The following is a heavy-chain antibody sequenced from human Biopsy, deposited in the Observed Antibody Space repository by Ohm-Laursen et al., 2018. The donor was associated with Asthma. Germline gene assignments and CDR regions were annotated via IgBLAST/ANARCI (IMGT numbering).Heavy chain of an antibody. Sequence: PSDTLSLTCSLSSGSGGYMSSGNYYWGWIRQPPGKGLEWIGSIYYSGTTYYNPSLESRVTVSADTSKNQFSLKLTSVTAADTAVYYCARTTYGDDGFDPWGQGTLVTVSS. CDR3: ARTTYGDDGFDP. CDR1: SGSGGYMSSGNYY. V-gene: IGHV4-39*01. J-gene: IGHJ5*02. D-gene: IGHD4-17*01. CDR2: IYYSGTT.